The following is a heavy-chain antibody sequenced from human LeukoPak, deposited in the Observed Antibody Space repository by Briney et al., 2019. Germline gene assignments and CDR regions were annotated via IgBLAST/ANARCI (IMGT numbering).Heavy chain of an antibody. J-gene: IGHJ3*02. V-gene: IGHV1-18*01. CDR1: GYTFTTYD. D-gene: IGHD4-11*01. Sequence: ASVKVSCKASGYTFTTYDITWVRQATGQGREWMGWISAYNGNTNYAQKLQGRVTMTTDTSTSTAYMELRSLRSDDTAVYYCARVTTLHAFDIWGQGTMVTVSS. CDR2: ISAYNGNT. CDR3: ARVTTLHAFDI.